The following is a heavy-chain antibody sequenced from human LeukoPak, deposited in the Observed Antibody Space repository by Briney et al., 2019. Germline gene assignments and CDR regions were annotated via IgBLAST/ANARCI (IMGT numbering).Heavy chain of an antibody. Sequence: PGGSLRLSCAASGFTFSSYSMNWVRQAPGKGLEWVSSISSSSSYIYYEDSVKGRFTISRDNAKNSLYLQMNSLRAEDTAVYYCAREWDGMDVWGQGTTVTVSS. CDR2: ISSSSSYI. CDR3: AREWDGMDV. D-gene: IGHD1-26*01. J-gene: IGHJ6*02. V-gene: IGHV3-21*01. CDR1: GFTFSSYS.